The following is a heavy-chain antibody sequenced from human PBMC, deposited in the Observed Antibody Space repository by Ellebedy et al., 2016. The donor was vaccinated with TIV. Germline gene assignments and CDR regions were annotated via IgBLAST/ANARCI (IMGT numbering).Heavy chain of an antibody. J-gene: IGHJ4*02. D-gene: IGHD6-13*01. V-gene: IGHV3-9*01. CDR1: GFTYDNYA. Sequence: GGPLRLSXAASGFTYDNYAMHWVRQAPGKGLEWVSGISWNSGSIGYADSVKGRFTISRDNAKNSLYLQMNSLRAEDTALYYCAKDILEQLVPYYFDYWGQGTLVTVSS. CDR3: AKDILEQLVPYYFDY. CDR2: ISWNSGSI.